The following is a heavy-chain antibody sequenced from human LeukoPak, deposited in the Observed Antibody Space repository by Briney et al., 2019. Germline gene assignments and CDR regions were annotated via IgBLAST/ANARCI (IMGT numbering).Heavy chain of an antibody. Sequence: ASVKVSCKASGYTFTSYGISWVRQAPGQGLEWMGWISAYNGNTNYAQKLQGRVTMTTDTSTSTAYMELRSLRSDDTAVYYCARSITMVRGVIRRYYYYYGMDVWGQGTTVTVSS. CDR2: ISAYNGNT. D-gene: IGHD3-10*01. CDR1: GYTFTSYG. J-gene: IGHJ6*02. CDR3: ARSITMVRGVIRRYYYYYGMDV. V-gene: IGHV1-18*01.